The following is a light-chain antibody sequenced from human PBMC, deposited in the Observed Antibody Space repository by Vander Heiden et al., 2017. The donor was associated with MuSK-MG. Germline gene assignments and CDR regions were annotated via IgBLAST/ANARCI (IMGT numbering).Light chain of an antibody. CDR3: VAWDDSLDGWV. V-gene: IGLV1-44*01. CDR1: RSNIGSNT. Sequence: QSVLTQPPSASETPGQRVTISCSGSRSNIGSNTVNWYQQVPGTAPKLLIYTSYQRPSGVPDRFSGSKSGTSASLAISGLQSEDEADYYCVAWDDSLDGWVLGGGTKLTVL. J-gene: IGLJ3*02. CDR2: TSY.